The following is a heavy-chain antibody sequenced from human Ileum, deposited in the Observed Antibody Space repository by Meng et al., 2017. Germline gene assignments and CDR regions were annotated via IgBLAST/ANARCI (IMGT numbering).Heavy chain of an antibody. CDR2: IHDTRNT. V-gene: IGHV4-59*07. J-gene: IGHJ5*02. Sequence: SSPGMLTLLFTLSLSISVSRASTLTYYWSWSRPAPTSGWEWLGNIHDTRNTNYNPSLGGRVTISIDTSKSRFSLEVTSVTAADTAVYYCARGYKWFDLDPWGQGTLVTVSS. CDR3: ARGYKWFDLDP. CDR1: RASTLTYY. D-gene: IGHD3-10*01.